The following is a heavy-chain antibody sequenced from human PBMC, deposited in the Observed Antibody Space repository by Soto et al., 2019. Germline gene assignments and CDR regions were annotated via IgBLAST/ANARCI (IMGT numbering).Heavy chain of an antibody. V-gene: IGHV3-30*18. CDR1: GFTFSSYG. J-gene: IGHJ6*02. Sequence: GGSLRLSCAASGFTFSSYGMHWVRQAPGKGLEWVAVISYDGSNKYYADSVKGRFTISRDNSKNTLYLQMNSLRAEDTAVYYCAKGGTVCSGGSCYSSYGMDVWGQGTTVTVSS. CDR2: ISYDGSNK. CDR3: AKGGTVCSGGSCYSSYGMDV. D-gene: IGHD2-15*01.